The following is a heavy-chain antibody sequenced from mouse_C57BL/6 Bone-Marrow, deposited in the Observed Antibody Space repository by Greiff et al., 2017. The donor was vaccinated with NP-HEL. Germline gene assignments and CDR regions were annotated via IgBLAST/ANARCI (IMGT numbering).Heavy chain of an antibody. CDR1: GYTFTSYW. CDR3: APSYYYGSSSFDY. CDR2: IHPNSGST. J-gene: IGHJ2*01. Sequence: QVQLQQPGAELVKPGASVKLSCKASGYTFTSYWMHWVKQRPGQGLEWIGMIHPNSGSTNYNEKFKSKATLTVDKSSSTASMQLSSLTSEDSPVYYCAPSYYYGSSSFDYWGQGTTLTVSS. V-gene: IGHV1-64*01. D-gene: IGHD1-1*01.